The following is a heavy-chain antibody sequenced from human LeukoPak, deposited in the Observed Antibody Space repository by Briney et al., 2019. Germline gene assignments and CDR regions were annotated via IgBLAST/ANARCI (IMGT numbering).Heavy chain of an antibody. D-gene: IGHD2-2*01. CDR2: ISSSSSYI. Sequence: WGSLRLSCAASGFTFSSYSMNWVRQAPGKGLEWISSISSSSSYIYYADSVKGRFTISRDNAKNSLYLQMNSLRAEDTAVYYCARISVVPAAGFDYWGQGTLVTVSS. V-gene: IGHV3-21*01. J-gene: IGHJ4*02. CDR3: ARISVVPAAGFDY. CDR1: GFTFSSYS.